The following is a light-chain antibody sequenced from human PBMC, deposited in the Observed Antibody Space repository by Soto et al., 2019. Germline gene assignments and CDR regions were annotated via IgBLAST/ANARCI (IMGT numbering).Light chain of an antibody. CDR1: SSNIGAGYD. Sequence: QSVLTQPPSVSGAPGQRVTISCTWSSSNIGAGYDEHWYQQLPGTDPKLLTYGNSNRPSGVPDRFSGSKSGTSASLAITGLQAEDEADYYCQYYDSSLSGVFGGGTKLTVL. CDR3: QYYDSSLSGV. CDR2: GNS. V-gene: IGLV1-40*01. J-gene: IGLJ3*02.